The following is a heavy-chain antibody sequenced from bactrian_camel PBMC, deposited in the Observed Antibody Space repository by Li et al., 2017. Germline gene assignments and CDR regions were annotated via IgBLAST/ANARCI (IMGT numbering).Heavy chain of an antibody. CDR2: INRRGGSTT. J-gene: IGHJ4*01. CDR3: ATGVGDTWSYLALVDYHY. CDR1: GFTFDMYW. Sequence: QVQLVESGGGLVQPGESLILSCVASGFTFDMYWMYWVRQAPGKGLEWVSGINRRGGSTTYYSDSVKGRFTISQDNAKNTVYLQMNSLKPDDTAVYYCATGVGDTWSYLALVDYHYWGQGTQVTVS. D-gene: IGHD5*01. V-gene: IGHV3S1*01.